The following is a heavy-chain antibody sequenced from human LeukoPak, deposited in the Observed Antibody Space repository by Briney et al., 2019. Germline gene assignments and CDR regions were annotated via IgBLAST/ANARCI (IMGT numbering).Heavy chain of an antibody. CDR1: GGSISSYY. CDR3: ARLRGDFWSGYYNDY. J-gene: IGHJ4*02. CDR2: IYYSGST. Sequence: SETLSLTCTVSGGSISSYYWSWIRQPPGKGLEWIGYIYYSGSTNYNPSLKSRVTISVDTSKNQFSLKLSSVTAADTAVYYCARLRGDFWSGYYNDYWGQGTLVTVSS. V-gene: IGHV4-59*01. D-gene: IGHD3-3*01.